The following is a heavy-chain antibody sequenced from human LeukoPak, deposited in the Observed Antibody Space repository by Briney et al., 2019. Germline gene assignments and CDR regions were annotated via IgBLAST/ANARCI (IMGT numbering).Heavy chain of an antibody. Sequence: GGSLRLSCAASGFTFSTYAMNWVRQGPGKGLEWVSRISGSGATTHYTESVTGRFTISRDNSKNTLYLQMNSLRAEDTAVYYCAKDYGGNPFDYWGQGTLVTVSS. CDR1: GFTFSTYA. CDR3: AKDYGGNPFDY. CDR2: ISGSGATT. D-gene: IGHD4-23*01. J-gene: IGHJ4*02. V-gene: IGHV3-23*01.